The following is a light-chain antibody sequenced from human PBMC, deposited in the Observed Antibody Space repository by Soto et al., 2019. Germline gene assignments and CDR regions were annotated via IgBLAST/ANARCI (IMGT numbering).Light chain of an antibody. CDR2: AAS. J-gene: IGKJ2*01. CDR3: QQAYSFPYT. V-gene: IGKV1-12*01. Sequence: DIQMTQSPSSVSASVGDRVTITCRASQGVRNWLAWYQQKPGEAPKLLIYAASTSRRGVPSRFRGSGSGTDFTFTITSLQPEDFATYYCQQAYSFPYTFGQGTKLEIK. CDR1: QGVRNW.